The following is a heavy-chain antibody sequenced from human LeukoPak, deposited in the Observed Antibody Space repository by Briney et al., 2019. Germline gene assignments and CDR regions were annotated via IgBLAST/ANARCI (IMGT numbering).Heavy chain of an antibody. CDR3: AREMLGYCSGGSCAFDP. J-gene: IGHJ5*02. Sequence: ASVKVSCKASGSTFTGYYMHWVRQAPGQGLEWMGWINPNSGGTNYAQKFQGRVTMTRDTSISTAYMELSRLRSDDTAVYYCAREMLGYCSGGSCAFDPWGQGTLVTVSS. CDR1: GSTFTGYY. D-gene: IGHD2-15*01. V-gene: IGHV1-2*02. CDR2: INPNSGGT.